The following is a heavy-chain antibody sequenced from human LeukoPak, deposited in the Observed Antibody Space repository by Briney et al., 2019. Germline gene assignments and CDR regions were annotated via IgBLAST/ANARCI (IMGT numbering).Heavy chain of an antibody. CDR2: IYYSGST. CDR1: GGSISSYY. CDR3: ARGPQYSSSWYGY. D-gene: IGHD6-13*01. J-gene: IGHJ4*02. V-gene: IGHV4-59*12. Sequence: MPSETLSLTCTVSGGSISSYYWSWVRQPPGRGLEWIGYIYYSGSTNYNPSLKSRVTISVDTSKNQFSLKLRSVTAADTAVYYCARGPQYSSSWYGYWGQGTLVTVSS.